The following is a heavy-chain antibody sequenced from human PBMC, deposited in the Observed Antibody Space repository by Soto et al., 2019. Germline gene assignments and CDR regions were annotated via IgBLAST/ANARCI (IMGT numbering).Heavy chain of an antibody. D-gene: IGHD2-21*01. CDR3: ARGISCGGGTCSSVHQYYGMDV. Sequence: EVQLVESGGGLGKPGGSVRLSCVASGLRYSSYSMRWVRQAPGKGLEWVAFISLSGSQINYAASGEGRFTISRDNAKNAMYLQMNTVRVEDTAIYYCARGISCGGGTCSSVHQYYGMDVWGPGTTVTVSS. J-gene: IGHJ6*02. CDR1: GLRYSSYS. CDR2: ISLSGSQI. V-gene: IGHV3-21*01.